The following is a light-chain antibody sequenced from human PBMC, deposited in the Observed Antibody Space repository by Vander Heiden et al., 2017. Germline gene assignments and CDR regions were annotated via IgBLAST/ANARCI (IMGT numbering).Light chain of an antibody. CDR2: SND. Sequence: HSLLTLPPSASGTPGARVTISCSGSSSNIGSNTVNWYQQLPGTAPKLLIYSNDQRPSGVPDRFSGSKSGTSASLAVSGLQSEDEADYYCAAWDDGLNGVVFGGGTKLTVL. CDR3: AAWDDGLNGVV. CDR1: SSNIGSNT. V-gene: IGLV1-44*01. J-gene: IGLJ3*02.